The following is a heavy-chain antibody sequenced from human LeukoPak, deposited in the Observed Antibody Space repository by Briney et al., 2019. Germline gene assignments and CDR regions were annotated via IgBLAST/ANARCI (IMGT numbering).Heavy chain of an antibody. J-gene: IGHJ4*02. CDR1: GYTFTSYY. V-gene: IGHV1-46*01. CDR2: INPSGGST. CDR3: ARGTYYDYVWGSYRPHFDY. D-gene: IGHD3-16*02. Sequence: GASVKVSCEASGYTFTSYYMHWVRQAPGQGLEWMGIINPSGGSTSYAQKFQGRVTMTRDTSTSTVYMELSSLRSEDTAVYYCARGTYYDYVWGSYRPHFDYWGQGTLVTVSS.